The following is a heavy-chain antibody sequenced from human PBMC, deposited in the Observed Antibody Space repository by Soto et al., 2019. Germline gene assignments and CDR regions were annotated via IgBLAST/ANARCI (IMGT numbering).Heavy chain of an antibody. D-gene: IGHD3-3*01. CDR3: AKVVVGQYDFWSGGIFDY. Sequence: HPGGSLRLSCAASGFTFSSYAMSWVRQAPGKGLEWVSAISGSGGSTYYADSVKGRFTISRDNSKNTLYLQMNSLRAEDMAVYYCAKVVVGQYDFWSGGIFDYRGQRTLVTVSS. CDR1: GFTFSSYA. J-gene: IGHJ4*02. V-gene: IGHV3-23*01. CDR2: ISGSGGST.